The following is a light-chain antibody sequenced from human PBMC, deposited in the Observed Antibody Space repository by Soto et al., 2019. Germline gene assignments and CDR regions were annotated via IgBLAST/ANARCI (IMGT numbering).Light chain of an antibody. Sequence: EIVMMQSPATLTVSPGERATLSCRASQSVSGDLAWYQQKPGQAPRLLIYGPSTRATGIPARFSGSGSGTEFTLTISGLQSEDFAIYFCQQYKSWPITFGQGTRLEIK. CDR2: GPS. CDR3: QQYKSWPIT. CDR1: QSVSGD. V-gene: IGKV3-15*01. J-gene: IGKJ5*01.